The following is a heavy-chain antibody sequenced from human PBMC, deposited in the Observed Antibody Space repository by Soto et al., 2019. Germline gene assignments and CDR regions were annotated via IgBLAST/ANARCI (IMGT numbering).Heavy chain of an antibody. J-gene: IGHJ6*04. V-gene: IGHV3-64D*06. Sequence: GSLRFPCSASGFTLNRYAMHWVRQAAGKGLEYVSVISSNGGSTNYIDSVRGRFIISRDNSKNTVDLQMSSLRPEDTPVYYCVKEEGLSGSYFSPNGWGVRGKGTRVTVYS. CDR1: GFTLNRYA. CDR3: VKEEGLSGSYFSPNGWGV. D-gene: IGHD1-26*01. CDR2: ISSNGGST.